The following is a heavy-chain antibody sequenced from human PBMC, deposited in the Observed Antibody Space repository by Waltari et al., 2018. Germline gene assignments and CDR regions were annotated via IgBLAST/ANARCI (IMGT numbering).Heavy chain of an antibody. D-gene: IGHD2-2*03. V-gene: IGHV3-23*03. CDR2: IYSGGSST. CDR1: GFTFSSYA. Sequence: EVQLLESGGGLVQPGGSLRLSCAASGFTFSSYAMSWVRQAPGKGLEWVSVIYSGGSSTYYADSVKGRFTISRDNSKNTLYLQMNSLRAEDTAVYYCAKDHLDGWGQGTLVTVSS. CDR3: AKDHLDG. J-gene: IGHJ4*02.